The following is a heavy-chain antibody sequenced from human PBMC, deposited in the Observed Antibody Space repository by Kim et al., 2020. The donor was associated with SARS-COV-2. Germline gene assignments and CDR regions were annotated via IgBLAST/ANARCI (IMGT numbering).Heavy chain of an antibody. V-gene: IGHV3-20*01. CDR3: ARNTNYYYYGMDV. D-gene: IGHD2-2*01. Sequence: YADSVQGRFTISRDNAKNSLYLQMNSLRAEDTALYHCARNTNYYYYGMDVWGQGTTVTVSS. J-gene: IGHJ6*02.